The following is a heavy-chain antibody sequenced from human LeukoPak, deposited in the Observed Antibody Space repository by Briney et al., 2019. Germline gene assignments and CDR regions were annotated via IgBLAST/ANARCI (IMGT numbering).Heavy chain of an antibody. Sequence: ASVKVSCKASGYTFTIYGISWVRQAPGQGLEWMGWISAYNGNTNYAQKLQGRVTMTTETSTSTAYMELRSLSSDDTAVYYCAGASRHDYLAHLFDYWGQGTLVTVSS. D-gene: IGHD4-11*01. CDR3: AGASRHDYLAHLFDY. CDR2: ISAYNGNT. J-gene: IGHJ4*02. V-gene: IGHV1-18*01. CDR1: GYTFTIYG.